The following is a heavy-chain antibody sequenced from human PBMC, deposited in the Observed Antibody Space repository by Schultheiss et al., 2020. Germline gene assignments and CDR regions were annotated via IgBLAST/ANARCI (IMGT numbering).Heavy chain of an antibody. Sequence: ASVKVSCKASGYTFTSYYMHWVRQAPGQGLEWMGIINPSGGNTNYAQKLQGRVTMTTDTSTSTAYMELRSLRSDDTAVYYCAREVNGGRDYYGDYTVWFDPWGQGTLVTVSS. CDR2: INPSGGNT. CDR1: GYTFTSYY. V-gene: IGHV1-46*01. D-gene: IGHD4-17*01. CDR3: AREVNGGRDYYGDYTVWFDP. J-gene: IGHJ5*02.